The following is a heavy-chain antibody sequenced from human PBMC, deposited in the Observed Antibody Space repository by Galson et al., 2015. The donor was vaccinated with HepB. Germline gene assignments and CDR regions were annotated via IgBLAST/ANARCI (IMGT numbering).Heavy chain of an antibody. CDR1: GFSVSGHY. Sequence: SLRLSCAASGFSVSGHYMSWVRQAPGKGLEWVSIIYAGGSTDYVGSVKGRFTISRDTSMNHLYLQMNSLRVEDTAMYYCARDQGDNRKYDWGVFDVWGRGTLVTVSS. D-gene: IGHD1-7*01. CDR3: ARDQGDNRKYDWGVFDV. CDR2: IYAGGST. V-gene: IGHV3-66*01. J-gene: IGHJ3*01.